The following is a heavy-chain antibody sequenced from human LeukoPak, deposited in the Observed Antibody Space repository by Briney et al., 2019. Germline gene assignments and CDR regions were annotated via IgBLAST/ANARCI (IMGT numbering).Heavy chain of an antibody. D-gene: IGHD3-10*01. J-gene: IGHJ5*02. Sequence: SVKVSCKASGGTFSTYGISWVRQAPGQGLEWMGRIIPIFGTVNYAQKFQGRVTITTDESTSTVYMELSSLRSEDTAVYYCARKDNYYGSGSYSSGWFDPWGQGTLVTVSS. V-gene: IGHV1-69*05. CDR3: ARKDNYYGSGSYSSGWFDP. CDR1: GGTFSTYG. CDR2: IIPIFGTV.